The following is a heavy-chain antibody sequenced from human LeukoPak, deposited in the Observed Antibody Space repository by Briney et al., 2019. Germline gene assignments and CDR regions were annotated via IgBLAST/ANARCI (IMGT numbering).Heavy chain of an antibody. CDR3: ARGARSSSWYSDY. CDR2: IWYDGSNK. J-gene: IGHJ4*02. V-gene: IGHV3-33*01. Sequence: GGSLRLSCAAAGFTFSSYGMHRVRQAPGKGLEWVAVIWYDGSNKYYADSVKGRFTISRDNSKNTLYLQMNSLRAEDTAVYYCARGARSSSWYSDYWGQGTLVTVSS. D-gene: IGHD6-13*01. CDR1: GFTFSSYG.